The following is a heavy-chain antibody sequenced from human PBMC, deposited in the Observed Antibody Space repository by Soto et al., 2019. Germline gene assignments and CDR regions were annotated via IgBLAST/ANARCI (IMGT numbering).Heavy chain of an antibody. CDR2: ISAYNGNT. CDR3: ASAPDYGDSYYFDY. CDR1: GYTFISYG. J-gene: IGHJ4*02. Sequence: ASVNVSCKASGYTFISYGISWVRQAPGQGLEWMGWISAYNGNTNYAQKLQGRVTMTTDTSTSTAYMELRSLRSDDTAVYYCASAPDYGDSYYFDYWGQGTLVTVSS. D-gene: IGHD4-17*01. V-gene: IGHV1-18*01.